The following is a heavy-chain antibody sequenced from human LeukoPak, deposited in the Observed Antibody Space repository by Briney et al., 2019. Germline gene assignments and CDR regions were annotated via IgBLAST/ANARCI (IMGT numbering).Heavy chain of an antibody. D-gene: IGHD3-10*01. V-gene: IGHV3-30*04. Sequence: GGSLRLSCAASGFTFSSYAMHWVRQAPGKGLEWVAVISYDGSNKYYADSVEGRFTISRDNSKNTLYLQMNSLRSEDTAVYYCARGMVRGVRPDRMTISIPMLYYYYYMDVWGKGTTVTISS. CDR2: ISYDGSNK. CDR1: GFTFSSYA. CDR3: ARGMVRGVRPDRMTISIPMLYYYYYMDV. J-gene: IGHJ6*03.